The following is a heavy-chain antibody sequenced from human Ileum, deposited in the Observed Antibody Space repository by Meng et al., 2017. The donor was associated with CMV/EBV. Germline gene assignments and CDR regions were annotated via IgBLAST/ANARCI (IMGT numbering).Heavy chain of an antibody. CDR2: MTPNSGYT. CDR3: VRGLLELFP. D-gene: IGHD1-7*01. CDR1: GYTFSSYD. J-gene: IGHJ5*01. Sequence: ASVKVSCKTSGYTFSSYDMHWVRQAPGQGLEWMGWMTPNSGYTGLSQKFQGRITMTRDTSTSTAYMELRSLTSEDTAIYYCVRGLLELFPWGQGTLVTVSS. V-gene: IGHV1-8*01.